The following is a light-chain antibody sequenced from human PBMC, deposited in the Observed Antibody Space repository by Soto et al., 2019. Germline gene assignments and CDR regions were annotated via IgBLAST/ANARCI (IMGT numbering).Light chain of an antibody. J-gene: IGKJ1*01. CDR2: GAS. CDR3: HQYGSSPWT. CDR1: QSVSSDY. V-gene: IGKV3-20*01. Sequence: EIVLTQSPGTLSLSPGERATLSCRASQSVSSDYLAWYQQKPGQAPRLLIYGASSRATDFPDRFSGSGSGKDFTLTISSLEPEDFAVYYCHQYGSSPWTFAQGTKVDIK.